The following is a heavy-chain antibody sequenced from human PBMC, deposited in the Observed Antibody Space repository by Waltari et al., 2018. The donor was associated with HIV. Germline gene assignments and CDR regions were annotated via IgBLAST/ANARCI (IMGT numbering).Heavy chain of an antibody. CDR3: ARDEGGGEYNDFWSGLDYYGMDV. V-gene: IGHV1-46*01. CDR1: GYTLTSYY. J-gene: IGHJ6*02. CDR2: INPSGGTT. Sequence: QLQLVQSGAEVKKPGASVKVSCKEAGYTLTSYYRHWVRQAAGQGVEWMGIINPSGGTTRYAQKFQGRVTMTRDTSTRTVYMELSSLRSEDTAVYYCARDEGGGEYNDFWSGLDYYGMDVWGQGTTVTVSS. D-gene: IGHD3-3*01.